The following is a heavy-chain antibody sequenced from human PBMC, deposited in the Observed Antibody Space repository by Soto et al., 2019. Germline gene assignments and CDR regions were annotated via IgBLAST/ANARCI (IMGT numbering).Heavy chain of an antibody. Sequence: SETLSLTCAVSGGSISSGGYSWSWIRQPPGKGLEWIGYIYHSGSTYYNPSLKSRVTISVDRSKNQFSLKLSSVTAADTAVYYCARMFVVVTAMEYNWFDPWGQGTLVTVSS. J-gene: IGHJ5*02. CDR2: IYHSGST. D-gene: IGHD2-21*02. V-gene: IGHV4-30-2*01. CDR1: GGSISSGGYS. CDR3: ARMFVVVTAMEYNWFDP.